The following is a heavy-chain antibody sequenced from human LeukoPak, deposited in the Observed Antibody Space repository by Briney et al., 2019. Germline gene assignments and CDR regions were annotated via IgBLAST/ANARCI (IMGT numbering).Heavy chain of an antibody. Sequence: GGSLRLSCADYQFTFNGSWMDWVRQAPGKGLEWVANMDPTGSQKRYVDSVRGRFTISKDNPGASLYLDMHSLRAEDTAIYYCAIWTSGNYWGQGTLVTVSS. J-gene: IGHJ4*02. CDR1: QFTFNGSW. D-gene: IGHD1-1*01. CDR3: AIWTSGNY. CDR2: MDPTGSQK. V-gene: IGHV3-7*01.